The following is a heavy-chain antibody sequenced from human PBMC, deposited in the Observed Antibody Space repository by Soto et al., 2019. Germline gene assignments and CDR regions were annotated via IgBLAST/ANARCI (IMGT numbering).Heavy chain of an antibody. Sequence: PVGSLRLSCTAPAVTLRNYSMHWARQAPGKGLVWVARINTEETTISYADSVRGRFTISRDNTRDTVFLQMNSMGVEETTVYYCVRGAYGDPVDSWGQGTLVTVSS. CDR2: INTEETTI. CDR1: AVTLRNYS. J-gene: IGHJ4*02. CDR3: VRGAYGDPVDS. V-gene: IGHV3-74*01. D-gene: IGHD4-17*01.